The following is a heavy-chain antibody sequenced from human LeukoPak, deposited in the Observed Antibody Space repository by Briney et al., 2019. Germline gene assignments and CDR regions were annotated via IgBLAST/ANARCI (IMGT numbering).Heavy chain of an antibody. V-gene: IGHV4-34*01. CDR2: IYHSGST. J-gene: IGHJ6*03. CDR1: GGSFSGYY. CDR3: TRDPGYVRYMDV. D-gene: IGHD1-1*01. Sequence: SETLSLTCAVYGGSFSGYYWSWVRQPPGKGLEWIGSIYHSGSTYYGPALKSRVTISLDTSKNQFSLKLSSVTAADTAVYYCTRDPGYVRYMDVWGKGTTVTVSS.